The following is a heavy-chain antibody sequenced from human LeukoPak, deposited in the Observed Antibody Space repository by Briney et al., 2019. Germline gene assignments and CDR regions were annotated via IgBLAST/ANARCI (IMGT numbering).Heavy chain of an antibody. CDR3: ARRRVLRYFDW. CDR2: IYPGDSDT. Sequence: GESLKISCKGSGYNFINYWIGWVRQMPGKGLEWMGIIYPGDSDTRYSPSLQGQVTISADKSTSTAYLQWSSLKASDTAMYYCARRRVLRYFDWWGQGTLVTVSS. D-gene: IGHD3-9*01. V-gene: IGHV5-51*01. J-gene: IGHJ4*02. CDR1: GYNFINYW.